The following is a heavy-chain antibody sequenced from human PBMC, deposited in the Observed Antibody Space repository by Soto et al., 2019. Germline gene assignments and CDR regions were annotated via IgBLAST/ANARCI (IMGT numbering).Heavy chain of an antibody. CDR1: GGTFSSYT. D-gene: IGHD5-18*01. CDR2: VIPILGIA. J-gene: IGHJ6*02. V-gene: IGHV1-69*04. CDR3: ARDRGVDTAMEPHYYYYYGMDV. Sequence: SVKVSCKASGGTFSSYTISWVRQAPGQGLEWMGRVIPILGIANYAQKFQGRVTITADKSTSTAYMELSSLRSEDTAVYYCARDRGVDTAMEPHYYYYYGMDVWGQGTTVTVSS.